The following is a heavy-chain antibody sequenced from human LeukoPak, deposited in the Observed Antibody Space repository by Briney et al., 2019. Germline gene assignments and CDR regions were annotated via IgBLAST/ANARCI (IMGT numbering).Heavy chain of an antibody. CDR2: IDPSDSYT. V-gene: IGHV5-10-1*01. D-gene: IGHD5-12*01. Sequence: GESLRISCKGSGYRFTSYWITWVRQMPGKGLEWMGRIDPSDSYTKYSPSFQGHVTNSADKSISTGYLQWSSLKASDTAMYYCASGNDYRLDYWGQGTLVTVSS. CDR3: ASGNDYRLDY. J-gene: IGHJ4*02. CDR1: GYRFTSYW.